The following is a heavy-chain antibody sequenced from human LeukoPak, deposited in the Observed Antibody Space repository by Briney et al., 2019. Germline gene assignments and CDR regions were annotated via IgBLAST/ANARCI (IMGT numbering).Heavy chain of an antibody. D-gene: IGHD3-16*01. J-gene: IGHJ3*02. Sequence: GGSLRLSCAASGFTFSSYAMHWVLQAPGKGLEYVSAISSNGGSTYCANSVKGRFTISRDNSKNTLYLQMGSLRAEDMAVYYCARVGAGDLGDAFDIWGQGTMVTVSS. V-gene: IGHV3-64*01. CDR3: ARVGAGDLGDAFDI. CDR1: GFTFSSYA. CDR2: ISSNGGST.